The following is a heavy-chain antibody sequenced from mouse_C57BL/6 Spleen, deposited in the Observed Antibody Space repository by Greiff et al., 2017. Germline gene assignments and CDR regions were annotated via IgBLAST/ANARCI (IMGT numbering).Heavy chain of an antibody. D-gene: IGHD2-5*01. J-gene: IGHJ4*01. CDR3: ARENYYSNYGYAMDY. CDR1: GYAFSSSW. V-gene: IGHV1-82*01. CDR2: IYPGDGDT. Sequence: QVQLKESGPELVKPGASVKISCKASGYAFSSSWMNWVKQRPGKGLEWIGRIYPGDGDTNYNGKFKGKATLTADKSSSTAYMQLSSLTSEDSAVYFCARENYYSNYGYAMDYWGQGTSVTVSS.